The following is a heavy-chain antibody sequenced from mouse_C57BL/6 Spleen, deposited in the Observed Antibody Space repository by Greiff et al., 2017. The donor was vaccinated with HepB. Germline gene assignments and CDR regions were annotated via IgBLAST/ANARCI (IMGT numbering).Heavy chain of an antibody. CDR1: GYSITSGYY. J-gene: IGHJ3*01. CDR2: ISYDGSN. CDR3: ARGRLNYYGSLAY. D-gene: IGHD1-1*01. V-gene: IGHV3-6*01. Sequence: DVHLVESGPGLVKPSQSLSLTCSVTGYSITSGYYWNWIRQFPGNKLEWMGYISYDGSNNYNPSLKNRISITRDTSKNQFFLKLNSVTTEDTATYYCARGRLNYYGSLAYWGQGTLVTVSA.